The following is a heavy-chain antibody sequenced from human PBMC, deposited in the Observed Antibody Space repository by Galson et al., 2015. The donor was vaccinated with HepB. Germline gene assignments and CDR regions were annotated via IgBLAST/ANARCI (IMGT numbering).Heavy chain of an antibody. CDR2: IKQDGSEK. Sequence: SLRLSCAASGFTFSSYWMSWVRQAPGKGLEWVANIKQDGSEKYYVDSVKGRFTISRDNAKNSLYLQMNSLRAEDTAVYYCARAPLTGYYEGVGSDYWGQGTLVTVSS. CDR1: GFTFSSYW. D-gene: IGHD3-9*01. J-gene: IGHJ4*02. CDR3: ARAPLTGYYEGVGSDY. V-gene: IGHV3-7*03.